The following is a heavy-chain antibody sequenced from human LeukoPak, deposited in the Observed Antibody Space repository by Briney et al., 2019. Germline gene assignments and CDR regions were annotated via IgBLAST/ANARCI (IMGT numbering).Heavy chain of an antibody. V-gene: IGHV1-69*13. Sequence: ASVKVSCKASGYTFTSYGISWVRQAPGQGLEWMGGIIPIFGTANYAQKFQGRVTITADESTSTAYMELSSLRSEDTAVYYCAREKGVVRPGYSSSWDYYYYMDVWGKGTTVTISS. J-gene: IGHJ6*03. CDR1: GYTFTSYG. CDR2: IIPIFGTA. CDR3: AREKGVVRPGYSSSWDYYYYMDV. D-gene: IGHD6-13*01.